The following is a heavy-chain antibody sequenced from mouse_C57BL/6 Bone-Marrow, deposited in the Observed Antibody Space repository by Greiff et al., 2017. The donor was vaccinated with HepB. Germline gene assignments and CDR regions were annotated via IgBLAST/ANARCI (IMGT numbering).Heavy chain of an antibody. CDR2: ISNGGGST. J-gene: IGHJ4*01. D-gene: IGHD1-1*01. CDR1: GFTFSDYY. Sequence: EVQGVESGGGLVQPGGSLKLSCAASGFTFSDYYMYWVRQTPEKRLEWVAYISNGGGSTYYPDTVKGRFTISRDNAKNTLYLQMSRLKSEDTAMYYCARQTTVARMDYWGQGTSVTVSS. CDR3: ARQTTVARMDY. V-gene: IGHV5-12*01.